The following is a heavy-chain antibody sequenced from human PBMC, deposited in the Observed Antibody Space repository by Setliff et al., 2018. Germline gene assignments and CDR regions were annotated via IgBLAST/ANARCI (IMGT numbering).Heavy chain of an antibody. V-gene: IGHV1-69*13. D-gene: IGHD6-13*01. CDR3: ARHASSGLQTFDF. CDR2: IIPIFGTA. J-gene: IGHJ4*02. Sequence: SVKVSCKASGGTFSSYAISWVRQAPGQGLEWMGGIIPIFGTANYAQKFQGRVTITADESSSTAYMELSSLRSEDTAVYYCARHASSGLQTFDFWGQGALVTV. CDR1: GGTFSSYA.